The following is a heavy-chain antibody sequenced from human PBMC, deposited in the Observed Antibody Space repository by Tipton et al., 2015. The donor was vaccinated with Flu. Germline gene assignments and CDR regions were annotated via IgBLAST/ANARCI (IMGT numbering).Heavy chain of an antibody. J-gene: IGHJ3*02. V-gene: IGHV4-59*08. CDR2: IYYSGST. D-gene: IGHD1-26*01. CDR1: GGSISSYY. CDR3: ARYRGSNARGEINDAFDI. Sequence: TLSLTCTVSGGSISSYYWSWIRQPPGKGLEWIGYIYYSGSTNYNPSLKSRVTISVDTSKNQFSLKLSSVTAADTAMYYCARYRGSNARGEINDAFDIWGQGTMVSVSS.